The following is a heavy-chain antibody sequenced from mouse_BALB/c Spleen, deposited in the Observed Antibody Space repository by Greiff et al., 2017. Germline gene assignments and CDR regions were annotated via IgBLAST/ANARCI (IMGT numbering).Heavy chain of an antibody. V-gene: IGHV3-2*02. Sequence: EVKLMESGPGLVKPSQSLSLTCTVTGYSITSDYAWNWIRQFPGNKLEWMGYISYSGSTSYNPSLKSRISITRDTSKNQFFLQLNSVTTEDTATYYCARRTTVDYAMDYWGQGTSVTVSS. CDR3: ARRTTVDYAMDY. CDR1: GYSITSDYA. CDR2: ISYSGST. J-gene: IGHJ4*01. D-gene: IGHD1-1*01.